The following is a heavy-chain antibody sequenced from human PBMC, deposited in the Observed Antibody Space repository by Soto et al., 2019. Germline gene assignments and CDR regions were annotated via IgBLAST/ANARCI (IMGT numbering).Heavy chain of an antibody. J-gene: IGHJ4*02. CDR2: ISAYNGNT. V-gene: IGHV1-18*01. CDR1: GYTFTTYG. D-gene: IGHD3-3*01. CDR3: ARDHDFGWPAL. Sequence: QVQLVQSGAEVKKPGASVKVSCKTSGYTFTTYGISWVRQAPGQGLEWMGWISAYNGNTNYAQKFQGRVTVTTDPSTNTAYMELRILRSDDTAVYYCARDHDFGWPALWGQGTLVTVSS.